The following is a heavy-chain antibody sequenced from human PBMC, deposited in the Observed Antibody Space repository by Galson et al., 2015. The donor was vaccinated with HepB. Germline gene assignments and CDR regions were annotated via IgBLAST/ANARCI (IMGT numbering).Heavy chain of an antibody. Sequence: QSGAEVKKPGESLRISCKGSGYSFTSYWISWVRQMPGKGLEWMGRIDPSDSYTNYSPSFQGHVTISADKSISTAYLQWSSLKASDTAMYYCARSPYPYDSSGYYYGPGYWGQGTLVTVSS. CDR3: ARSPYPYDSSGYYYGPGY. CDR2: IDPSDSYT. J-gene: IGHJ4*02. CDR1: GYSFTSYW. V-gene: IGHV5-10-1*01. D-gene: IGHD3-22*01.